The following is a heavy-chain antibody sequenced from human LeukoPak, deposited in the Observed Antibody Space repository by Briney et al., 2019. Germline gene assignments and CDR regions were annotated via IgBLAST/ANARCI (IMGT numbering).Heavy chain of an antibody. CDR1: GFTVSTNY. V-gene: IGHV3-53*01. D-gene: IGHD3-3*01. Sequence: GGSLRLSCAASGFTVSTNYMSWIRQAPGKKLEWVSDIYSDGSTFYADSVKGRFTISRDNSKNTLYLQMNSLRAEDTAVYHCARYDFILISYFDLWGRGTLVTVSS. J-gene: IGHJ2*01. CDR3: ARYDFILISYFDL. CDR2: IYSDGST.